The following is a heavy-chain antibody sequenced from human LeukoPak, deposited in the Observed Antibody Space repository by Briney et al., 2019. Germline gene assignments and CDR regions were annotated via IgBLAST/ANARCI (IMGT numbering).Heavy chain of an antibody. CDR1: GGSISSGGYY. CDR3: ARERYGDYARGWFDP. CDR2: IYYSGST. V-gene: IGHV4-31*03. Sequence: SQTLSLTCTLSGGSISSGGYYWSWLRQHPGTGLEWIGYIYYSGSTYYNPSLKSRVTISVDTSKNQFSLKLSSVTAADTAVYYCARERYGDYARGWFDPWGQGTLVTVSS. D-gene: IGHD4-17*01. J-gene: IGHJ5*02.